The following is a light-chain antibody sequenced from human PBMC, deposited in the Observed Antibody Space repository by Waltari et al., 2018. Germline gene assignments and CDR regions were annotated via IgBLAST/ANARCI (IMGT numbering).Light chain of an antibody. V-gene: IGKV1-5*03. J-gene: IGKJ1*01. CDR3: QQYNSVPWT. Sequence: DIQMTQSPSSLSASVGDRVTITCRVSQGIGGWLAWYQQKPGKAPNLLIYRASILQSGVPSRFSGSGSGTDFTLTISSLQPEDFATYFCQQYNSVPWTFGQGTRVEIK. CDR2: RAS. CDR1: QGIGGW.